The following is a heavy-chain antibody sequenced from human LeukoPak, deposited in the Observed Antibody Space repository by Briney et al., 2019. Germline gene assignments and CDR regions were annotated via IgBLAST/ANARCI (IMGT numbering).Heavy chain of an antibody. CDR3: ARGGSYLIAFDI. CDR2: IYGGGSV. V-gene: IGHV3-53*01. J-gene: IGHJ3*02. Sequence: AGGSLRLSCAASGFTVRSNYMSWVRQAPGEGLEWVSIIYGGGSVFYADSVKGRSTISRDNSKNTLYLQMNSLRGEDTAVYYCARGGSYLIAFDIWGQGTMVTVSS. CDR1: GFTVRSNY. D-gene: IGHD1-26*01.